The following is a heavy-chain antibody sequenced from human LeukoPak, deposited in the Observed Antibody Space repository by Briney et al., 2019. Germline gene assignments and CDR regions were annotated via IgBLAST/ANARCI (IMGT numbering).Heavy chain of an antibody. Sequence: GGSLTLSCAASGFTFTSYGMHWVRQAPGKGLEWVAFIRYHGSNQYYTDSVKGRFTISRDNSQNTLSLQMNSLRTEDTAMYFCARDLGMGTRIDNWGEGALVTVSS. J-gene: IGHJ4*02. CDR1: GFTFTSYG. D-gene: IGHD1/OR15-1a*01. CDR3: ARDLGMGTRIDN. CDR2: IRYHGSNQ. V-gene: IGHV3-30*02.